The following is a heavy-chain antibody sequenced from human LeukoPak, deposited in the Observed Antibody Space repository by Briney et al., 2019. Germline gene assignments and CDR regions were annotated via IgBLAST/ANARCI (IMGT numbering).Heavy chain of an antibody. CDR2: ITSDWGST. CDR1: GFTFSGYA. V-gene: IGHV3-64D*09. Sequence: GGSLRLSCSASGFTFSGYAMHWVRQAPGKGLEYVSAITSDWGSTYYADSMKGRFTISRDNSKNTLYLQMSSLRAEDTAVYYCVKSRASSWYVHDYWGQGTLVTVSS. CDR3: VKSRASSWYVHDY. D-gene: IGHD6-13*01. J-gene: IGHJ4*02.